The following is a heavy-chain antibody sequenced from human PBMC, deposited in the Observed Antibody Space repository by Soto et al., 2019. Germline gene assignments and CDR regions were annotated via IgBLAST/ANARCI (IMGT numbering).Heavy chain of an antibody. Sequence: QVQLQESGPGLVMPSGTLSLTCAVAGASIGSADWWNGVRQPPGKGLEWIGEIYHGGTTIYNPSLQSRVTISVDESKNHFSLKLTSVTAADTAVYYCARDFKAPNDAWAFDYWGQGTLVTVSS. CDR2: IYHGGTT. V-gene: IGHV4-4*02. J-gene: IGHJ4*02. CDR3: ARDFKAPNDAWAFDY. D-gene: IGHD3-16*01. CDR1: GASIGSADW.